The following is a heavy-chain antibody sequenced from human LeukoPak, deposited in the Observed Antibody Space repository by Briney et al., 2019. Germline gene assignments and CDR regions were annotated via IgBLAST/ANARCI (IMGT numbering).Heavy chain of an antibody. CDR2: FYTSGST. V-gene: IGHV4-4*07. CDR3: ARDWSGTYKDY. CDR1: GGSISSYY. Sequence: SETLSLTCTVSGGSISSYYWSWIRRPAGKGLEWIGRFYTSGSTNYNPSLRSRVTMSVDTSKNQFSLKLTSVTAADTAVYYCARDWSGTYKDYWGQGTLVTVSS. D-gene: IGHD3-3*01. J-gene: IGHJ4*02.